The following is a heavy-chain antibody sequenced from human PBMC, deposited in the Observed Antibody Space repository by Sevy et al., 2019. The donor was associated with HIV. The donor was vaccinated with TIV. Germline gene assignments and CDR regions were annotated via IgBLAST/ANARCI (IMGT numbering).Heavy chain of an antibody. Sequence: GGSLRLSCAASGFTFDDTDMHWVRQAPGKGLEWVSGIGWNSVNIGYGDSVKGRFTISRDNAKNSLYLQMNSLRLEDTALYYCAGGRNWYFDFWGRGTLVTVSS. V-gene: IGHV3-9*01. J-gene: IGHJ2*01. CDR2: IGWNSVNI. CDR3: AGGRNWYFDF. CDR1: GFTFDDTD.